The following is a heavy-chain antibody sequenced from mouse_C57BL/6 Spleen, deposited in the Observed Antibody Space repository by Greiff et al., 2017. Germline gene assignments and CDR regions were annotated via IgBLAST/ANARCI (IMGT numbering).Heavy chain of an antibody. Sequence: QVQLQQPGAELVMPWASVKLSCTASGYSFTSDWMHWVKQRPGQGLEWIGEIDPSDSYTNYHQKFKGKSTLTVDKSSSTAYMQLSSLTSEDSAVYYCAIYDGSFDYWGQGTTLTVSS. J-gene: IGHJ2*01. V-gene: IGHV1-69*01. CDR1: GYSFTSDW. D-gene: IGHD2-3*01. CDR3: AIYDGSFDY. CDR2: IDPSDSYT.